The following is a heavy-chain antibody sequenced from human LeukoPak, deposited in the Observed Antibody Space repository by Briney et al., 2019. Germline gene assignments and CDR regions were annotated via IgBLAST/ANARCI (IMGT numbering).Heavy chain of an antibody. J-gene: IGHJ6*03. Sequence: ASVKASCKASGYTFTGYYMHWVRQAPGQGLEWMGWINPNSGGTNYAQKFQGRVTMTRDTSISTAYMELSRLRSDDTAVYYCARDTGPKRWLQPYYYYYYMDVWGKGTTVTVSS. CDR3: ARDTGPKRWLQPYYYYYYMDV. CDR2: INPNSGGT. V-gene: IGHV1-2*02. CDR1: GYTFTGYY. D-gene: IGHD5-24*01.